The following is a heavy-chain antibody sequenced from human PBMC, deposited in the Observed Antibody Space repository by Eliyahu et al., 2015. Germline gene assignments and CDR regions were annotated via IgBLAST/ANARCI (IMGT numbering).Heavy chain of an antibody. CDR1: GFTFDNYA. V-gene: IGHV3-43*02. CDR3: TNWDY. J-gene: IGHJ4*02. Sequence: EVQLVESGGGVVQPGGSLRLSCAASGFTFDNYAMHWVRQAPGKGLEWVSLISGNGGSTYYADSVKGRFTISRDNNRNSLYLQMNSLRTEDTALYYCTNWDYWGQGTLVTVSS. CDR2: ISGNGGST.